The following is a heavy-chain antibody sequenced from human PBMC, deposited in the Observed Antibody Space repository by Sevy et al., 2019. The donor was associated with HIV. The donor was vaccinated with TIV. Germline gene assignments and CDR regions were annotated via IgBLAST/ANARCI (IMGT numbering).Heavy chain of an antibody. V-gene: IGHV3-43*01. CDR1: GFTFDDYT. J-gene: IGHJ4*02. Sequence: GGCLRLSCAASGFTFDDYTMHWVRQAPGKGLEWVSLISWDGRGTLYADSVRGRFTISSDNSKNSLFLQMNSLRTEDTALYYCARDSVVFRALNGEGFDWGQGTQVTVSS. CDR2: ISWDGRGT. D-gene: IGHD7-27*01. CDR3: ARDSVVFRALNGEGFD.